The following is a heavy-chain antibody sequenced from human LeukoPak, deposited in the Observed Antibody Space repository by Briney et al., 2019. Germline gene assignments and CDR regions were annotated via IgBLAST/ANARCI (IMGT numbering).Heavy chain of an antibody. D-gene: IGHD1-26*01. Sequence: PGGSLRLSCAASGFTFSSYSMNWVRQAPGKGLVWVSHINNDATRTTYADSVRGRFTISRDNAKNTVSLQMNSLRAEDTAVYYCASDGAYAMAVWGQGTAVTVSS. CDR3: ASDGAYAMAV. J-gene: IGHJ6*02. CDR2: INNDATRT. CDR1: GFTFSSYS. V-gene: IGHV3-74*01.